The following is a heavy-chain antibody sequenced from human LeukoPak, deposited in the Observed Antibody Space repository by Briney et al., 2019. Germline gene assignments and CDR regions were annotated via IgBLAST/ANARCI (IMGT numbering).Heavy chain of an antibody. V-gene: IGHV4-34*01. Sequence: SETLSLTCAVYGGSFNGYYWSWLRQPPGKGLEWIGEINHSGSTNYNPSLKSRVTISVDTSKNQCSLKLSSVTAADTAVYYCARGPNYGGNALDYWGQGTLVTVSS. D-gene: IGHD4-23*01. CDR2: INHSGST. J-gene: IGHJ4*02. CDR1: GGSFNGYY. CDR3: ARGPNYGGNALDY.